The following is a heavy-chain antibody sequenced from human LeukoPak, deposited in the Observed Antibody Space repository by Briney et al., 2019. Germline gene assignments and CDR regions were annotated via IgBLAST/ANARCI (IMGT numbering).Heavy chain of an antibody. CDR3: AREVENVVVVPAAVEGLDY. D-gene: IGHD2-2*01. CDR2: INPNSGGT. CDR1: GYTFTGYY. Sequence: ASVKISCKASGYTFTGYYMHWVRQAPGQGLEWMGWINPNSGGTNYAQKFQGRVTMTRDTSISTAYMELSRLRSDDTAVYYCAREVENVVVVPAAVEGLDYWGQGTLVTVSS. V-gene: IGHV1-2*02. J-gene: IGHJ4*02.